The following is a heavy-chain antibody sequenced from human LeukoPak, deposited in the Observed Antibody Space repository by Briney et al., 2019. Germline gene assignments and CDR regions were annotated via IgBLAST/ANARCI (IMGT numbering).Heavy chain of an antibody. J-gene: IGHJ3*02. CDR1: GYDFSGDW. CDR2: IYPGDSDT. V-gene: IGHV5-51*01. D-gene: IGHD3-10*01. CDR3: ARHGLWFGELFAAFDI. Sequence: GESLKISCKGSGYDFSGDWIGWVRQMPGKGLELMGIIYPGDSDTRYSPSFQGQVTISADKSISTAYLQWTSLKASDTAMYYCARHGLWFGELFAAFDIWGQGTMVTVSS.